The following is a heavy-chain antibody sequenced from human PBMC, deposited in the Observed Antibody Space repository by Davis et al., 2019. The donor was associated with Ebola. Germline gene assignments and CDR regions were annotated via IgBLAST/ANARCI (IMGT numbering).Heavy chain of an antibody. CDR3: ARHGTVSTGYYGMDV. Sequence: PSETLSLTCTVSGGSISSGDYYWSWIRQPPGKGLEWIGYIYYSGSTYYNPSLKSRVTISVDTSKNQFSLKLSSVTAADTAVYYCARHGTVSTGYYGMDVWGQGTTVTVSS. CDR1: GGSISSGDYY. V-gene: IGHV4-30-4*08. D-gene: IGHD4-17*01. CDR2: IYYSGST. J-gene: IGHJ6*02.